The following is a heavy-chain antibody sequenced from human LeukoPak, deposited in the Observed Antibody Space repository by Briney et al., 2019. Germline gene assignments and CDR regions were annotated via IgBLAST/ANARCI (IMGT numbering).Heavy chain of an antibody. CDR1: GGSISSYY. CDR2: IYYSGST. J-gene: IGHJ4*02. Sequence: PSETLSLTCTVSGGSISSYYWSWIRQPPGKGLEWIGYIYYSGSTNYNPSLKSRVTISVDTSKNQFSLKLNSVTAADTAVYYCARDRGDYYDSSGYYQYYFDYWGQGTLVTVSS. D-gene: IGHD3-22*01. CDR3: ARDRGDYYDSSGYYQYYFDY. V-gene: IGHV4-59*01.